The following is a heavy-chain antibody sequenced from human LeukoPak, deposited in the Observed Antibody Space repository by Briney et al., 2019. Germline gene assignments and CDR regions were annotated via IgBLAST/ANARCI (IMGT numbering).Heavy chain of an antibody. J-gene: IGHJ3*02. D-gene: IGHD5-24*01. CDR1: GFTFSSYS. Sequence: GGSLRLSCAASGFTFSSYSMNWVRQAPGKGLEWVPSISSSSSYIYYADSVEGRFTISRDNAKNSLYLQMNSLRAEDTAVYYCAREKMTTGGPDGGAFDIWGQGTMVTVSS. CDR3: AREKMTTGGPDGGAFDI. V-gene: IGHV3-21*01. CDR2: ISSSSSYI.